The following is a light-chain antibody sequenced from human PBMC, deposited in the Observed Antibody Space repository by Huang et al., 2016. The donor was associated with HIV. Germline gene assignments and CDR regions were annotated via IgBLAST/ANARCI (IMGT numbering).Light chain of an antibody. CDR1: QSITIN. V-gene: IGKV3-15*01. CDR3: QQHNTWPRT. Sequence: EIVMTQSPATLSVSPGEGATLSCRASQSITINLAWYQQKPGQAPRLLIYGASIRATGFPARFSVSGSGTDFTLTINSLQSEDFAVYYCQQHNTWPRTFGQGTKVEIK. J-gene: IGKJ1*01. CDR2: GAS.